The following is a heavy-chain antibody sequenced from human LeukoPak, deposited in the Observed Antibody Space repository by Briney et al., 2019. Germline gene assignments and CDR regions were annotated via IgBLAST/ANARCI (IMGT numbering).Heavy chain of an antibody. CDR1: GFSFSSYS. J-gene: IGHJ6*01. V-gene: IGHV3-21*01. D-gene: IGHD1-26*01. Sequence: PGGSLRDSCAASGFSFSSYSMNWVRQAPGKGLEWVSSISSSSSYIYYADSVKGRFTISRDNAKNSLYLQMNSLRAEDTAVYYCAGGYSGSYSYYYYGLELWAQRTTVTVSS. CDR3: AGGYSGSYSYYYYGLEL. CDR2: ISSSSSYI.